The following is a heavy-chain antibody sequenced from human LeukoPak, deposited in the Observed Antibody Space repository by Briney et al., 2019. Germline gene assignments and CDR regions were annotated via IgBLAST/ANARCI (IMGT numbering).Heavy chain of an antibody. D-gene: IGHD1-26*01. CDR3: ARDAGAGWVLLGRNDY. J-gene: IGHJ4*02. CDR2: ISSSSSYI. Sequence: PGGSLRLSCAASGFTFSRYSMNWVRQAPGKGLEWVSSISSSSSYIYYTDSVKGRFTISRDNAKNSLYLQMNSLRAEDTAMYYCARDAGAGWVLLGRNDYWGQGTLVTVSS. V-gene: IGHV3-21*01. CDR1: GFTFSRYS.